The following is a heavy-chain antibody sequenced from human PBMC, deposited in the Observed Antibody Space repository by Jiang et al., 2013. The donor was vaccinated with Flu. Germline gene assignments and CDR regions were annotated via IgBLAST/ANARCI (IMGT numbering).Heavy chain of an antibody. Sequence: SAISGSGGSTYYADSVKGRFTISRDNSKNTLYLQMNSLRAEDTAVYYCAKDSLGSYYDSSEPDSFDYWGQGTLVTVSS. CDR3: AKDSLGSYYDSSEPDSFDY. J-gene: IGHJ4*02. V-gene: IGHV3-23*01. CDR2: ISGSGGST. D-gene: IGHD3-22*01.